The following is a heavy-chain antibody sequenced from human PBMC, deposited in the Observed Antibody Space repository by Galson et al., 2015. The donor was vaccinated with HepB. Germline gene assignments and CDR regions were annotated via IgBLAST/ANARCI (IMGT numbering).Heavy chain of an antibody. CDR2: INAGNGNT. CDR3: ARGGYYGSGTTRESLDWYFDL. V-gene: IGHV1-3*01. J-gene: IGHJ2*01. D-gene: IGHD3-10*01. CDR1: GYTFTSYA. Sequence: SVKVSCKASGYTFTSYAMHWVRQAPGQRLEWMGWINAGNGNTKYSQKFQGRVTITRDTSASTAYMELSSLRSEDTAVYYCARGGYYGSGTTRESLDWYFDLWGRGTLVTVSS.